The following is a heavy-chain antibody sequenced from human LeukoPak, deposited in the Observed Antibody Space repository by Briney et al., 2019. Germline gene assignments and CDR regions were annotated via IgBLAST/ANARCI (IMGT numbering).Heavy chain of an antibody. CDR1: GFTFSSYA. CDR3: TSDDQGSTWYYYYYAMDV. CDR2: ITGSGTST. Sequence: GGSLGLSCAASGFTFSSYAMSWVRQAPGKGLEWVSGITGSGTSTYYADSVKGRFTISRDNSKNTLYLQMSSLRAEDTAVYYCTSDDQGSTWYYYYYAMDVWGQGTTVTVAS. D-gene: IGHD5/OR15-5a*01. J-gene: IGHJ6*02. V-gene: IGHV3-23*01.